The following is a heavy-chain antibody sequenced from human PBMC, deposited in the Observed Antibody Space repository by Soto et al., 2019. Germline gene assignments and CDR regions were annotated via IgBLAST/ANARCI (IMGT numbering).Heavy chain of an antibody. CDR1: RGTFNTSP. V-gene: IGHV1-69*01. D-gene: IGHD3-3*01. J-gene: IGHJ6*02. CDR3: ATPHLRGRQYDYRSPATASLYHSGLGV. CDR2: IVPVFGMV. Sequence: QVLLAQSGAEVKKPGSSVKVSCQTSRGTFNTSPISWVRQAPGQGLEWLGDIVPVFGMVNYAQQFQDRLTVTADESTTSVCMEVSRLTPEDTAVYFCATPHLRGRQYDYRSPATASLYHSGLGVWGQGTTVIVSS.